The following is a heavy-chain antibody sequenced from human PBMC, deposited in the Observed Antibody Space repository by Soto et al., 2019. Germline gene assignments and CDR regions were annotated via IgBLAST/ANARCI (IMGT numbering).Heavy chain of an antibody. CDR1: GGSSVGYD. Sequence: SETLSLRYTVAGGSSVGYDGSWIRQPSGKGLEWIGYINYSGSTNYNPSLKSRVTISVDMSKNQFYLKLSSVTATDTAVYYCARWRVAGTGYYFDYWGQGTLVTVSS. V-gene: IGHV4-59*01. CDR2: INYSGST. J-gene: IGHJ4*02. D-gene: IGHD6-19*01. CDR3: ARWRVAGTGYYFDY.